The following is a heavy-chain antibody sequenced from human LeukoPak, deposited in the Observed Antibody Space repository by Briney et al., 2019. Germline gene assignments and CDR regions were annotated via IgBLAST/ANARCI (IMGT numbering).Heavy chain of an antibody. CDR2: IYSGGST. CDR3: ARGYGDFDY. Sequence: GGSLRLSCAASGFTFSSYAMHWVRQAPGKGLEWVAVIYSGGSTYYADSVKGRFTISRDNSKNTLYLQMNSLRAEDTAVYYCARGYGDFDYWGQGTLVTVSS. CDR1: GFTFSSYA. J-gene: IGHJ4*02. V-gene: IGHV3-66*01. D-gene: IGHD4-17*01.